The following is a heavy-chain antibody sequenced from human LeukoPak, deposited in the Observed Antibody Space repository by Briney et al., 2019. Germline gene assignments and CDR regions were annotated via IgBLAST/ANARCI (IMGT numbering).Heavy chain of an antibody. V-gene: IGHV3-74*01. CDR3: VIDLGDYNDF. Sequence: GGSLRLSCAVSGITFSSYWMHWVRQDPGRGLLWVSRINTQGTYTNYADSVKGRFTISRDNAKNTLYLQMSSLRADDTAAYYCVIDLGDYNDFWGQGALVSVSS. J-gene: IGHJ4*02. CDR2: INTQGTYT. D-gene: IGHD2-15*01. CDR1: GITFSSYW.